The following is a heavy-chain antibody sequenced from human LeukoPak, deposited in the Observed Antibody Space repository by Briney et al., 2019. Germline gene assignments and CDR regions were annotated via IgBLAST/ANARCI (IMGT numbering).Heavy chain of an antibody. CDR1: GGSFSGYY. V-gene: IGHV4-59*01. CDR2: IYYSGST. CDR3: ARGLGGYSVPIDY. J-gene: IGHJ4*02. D-gene: IGHD5/OR15-5a*01. Sequence: SETLSLTCAVYGGSFSGYYWSWIRQPPGKGLEWIGYIYYSGSTNYNPSLKSRVTISVDTSKNQFSLKLSSVTAADTAVYYCARGLGGYSVPIDYWGQGTLVTVSS.